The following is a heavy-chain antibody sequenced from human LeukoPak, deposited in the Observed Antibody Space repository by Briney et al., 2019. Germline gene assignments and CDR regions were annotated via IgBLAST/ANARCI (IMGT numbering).Heavy chain of an antibody. Sequence: ASVKVSCKASGGTFSSYAISWVRQAPGQGLEWMGRIIPILGIANYAQKFQGRVTMTRDTSTSTVYMELSSLRSEDTAVYYCARDGVSGSYPLDYWGQGTLVTVSS. J-gene: IGHJ4*02. V-gene: IGHV1-69*04. D-gene: IGHD1-26*01. CDR1: GGTFSSYA. CDR2: IIPILGIA. CDR3: ARDGVSGSYPLDY.